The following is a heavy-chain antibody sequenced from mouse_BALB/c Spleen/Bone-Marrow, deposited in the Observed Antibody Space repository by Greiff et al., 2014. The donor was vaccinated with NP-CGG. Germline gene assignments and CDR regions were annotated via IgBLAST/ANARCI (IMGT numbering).Heavy chain of an antibody. V-gene: IGHV14-3*02. J-gene: IGHJ2*01. D-gene: IGHD2-12*01. Sequence: VQLKESGAELVKPGASVKLPCTASGFNIKDTYMHWVKQRPEQGLDWIGRIDPAHGNTKYDPKFQGKATITADTSSNTAYLQLSSLTSEGTAGYYCVNYRYGYDFDYWGQGTTLTVSS. CDR2: IDPAHGNT. CDR1: GFNIKDTY. CDR3: VNYRYGYDFDY.